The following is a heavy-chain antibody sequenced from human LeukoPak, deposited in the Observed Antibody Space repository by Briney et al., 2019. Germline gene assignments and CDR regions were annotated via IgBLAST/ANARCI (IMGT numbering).Heavy chain of an antibody. J-gene: IGHJ6*03. D-gene: IGHD4-11*01. V-gene: IGHV4-59*01. Sequence: SKTLSLTCTVSGGSISSYHWSWIRQPPGKGLECIGFIYYSGSTNYNPSLKSRVTISVDTSKNQFSLKLSSVTAADTAVYYCARDSATVTTSYYYYYMDVWGKGTTVTVSS. CDR3: ARDSATVTTSYYYYYMDV. CDR1: GGSISSYH. CDR2: IYYSGST.